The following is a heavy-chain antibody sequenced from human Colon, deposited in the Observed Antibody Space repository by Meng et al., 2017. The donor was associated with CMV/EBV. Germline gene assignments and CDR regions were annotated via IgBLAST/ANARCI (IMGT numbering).Heavy chain of an antibody. Sequence: FSLSTSGVVLGWIRQPPGKALEWLALIYWNDDKRYSPSLKSRLTITKDTSKNQVVLTMTNMDPVDTATYYCAHSYYCSSTSCYIHFDYWGQGTLVTVSS. CDR3: AHSYYCSSTSCYIHFDY. J-gene: IGHJ4*02. CDR1: FSLSTSGVV. V-gene: IGHV2-5*01. CDR2: IYWNDDK. D-gene: IGHD2-2*02.